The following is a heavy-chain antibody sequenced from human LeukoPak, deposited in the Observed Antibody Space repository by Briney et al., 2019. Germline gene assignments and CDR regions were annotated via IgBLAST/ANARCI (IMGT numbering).Heavy chain of an antibody. CDR1: GFTFSSYG. V-gene: IGHV3-30*18. Sequence: GGSLRLSCAASGFTFSSYGMHWVRQAPGKGLEWVAVISYDGSNKYYADSVKGRFTISRDNSKNTLYLQMNSLRAEDTAVYYCAKDNRRMDVWGQGTTVTVSS. D-gene: IGHD1-14*01. CDR3: AKDNRRMDV. J-gene: IGHJ6*02. CDR2: ISYDGSNK.